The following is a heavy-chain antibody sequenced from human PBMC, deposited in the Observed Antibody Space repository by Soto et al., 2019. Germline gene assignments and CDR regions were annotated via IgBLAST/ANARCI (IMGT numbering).Heavy chain of an antibody. CDR1: GGTFSSYT. CDR3: ARDGVVVAATRGYMDV. J-gene: IGHJ6*03. CDR2: IIPILGIA. D-gene: IGHD2-15*01. Sequence: QVQLVHSGAEVKKPGSSVKVSCKASGGTFSSYTISWVRQAPGQGLEWMGRIIPILGIANYAQKFQGRVTITADKSTSTAYMELSSLRSEDTAVYYCARDGVVVAATRGYMDVWGKGTTVTVSS. V-gene: IGHV1-69*04.